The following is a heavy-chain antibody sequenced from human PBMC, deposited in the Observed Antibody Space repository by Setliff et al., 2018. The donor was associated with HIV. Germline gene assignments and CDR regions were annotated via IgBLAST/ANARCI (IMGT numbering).Heavy chain of an antibody. V-gene: IGHV3-53*01. D-gene: IGHD1-26*01. J-gene: IGHJ5*02. CDR3: AKWVKCLAP. CDR2: MNSDGGT. CDR1: GFTVGNNH. Sequence: GRSLRLSCAASGFTVGNNHLTWVRQAPGKGLEWVSVMNSDGGTYYADSVKGRFTISRDNSINIVYLHMNSLIAEDTAVYYCAKWVKCLAPWGRGTLVTVSS.